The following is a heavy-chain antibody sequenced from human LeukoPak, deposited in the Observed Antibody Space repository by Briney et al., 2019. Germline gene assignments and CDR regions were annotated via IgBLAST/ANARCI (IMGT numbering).Heavy chain of an antibody. CDR3: ARVPRSGGSIDY. D-gene: IGHD6-19*01. CDR1: GFTFSDYY. J-gene: IGHJ4*02. CDR2: ISSSGSTT. V-gene: IGHV3-11*01. Sequence: GGSLRLSCAASGFTFSDYYMTWIRQAPGRGLEWVSYISSSGSTTHYADSVKGRFTISRDNAKNSLYVQMSNLRAEDTAVYYCARVPRSGGSIDYWGQGTLVTVSP.